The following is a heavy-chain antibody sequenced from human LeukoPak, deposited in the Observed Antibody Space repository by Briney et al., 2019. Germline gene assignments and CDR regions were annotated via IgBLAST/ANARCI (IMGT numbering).Heavy chain of an antibody. CDR2: PSGSI. Sequence: PSETLSLTCAVSGASISSHYWSWIRQPPGKGLEWFGYPSGSISDNPSLKSRVAVSVDPSQNQVSLSLTSVTAADTAVYYCARVLAIFGLDTTDFYMDVWGKGTTVTVSS. CDR1: GASISSHY. D-gene: IGHD3/OR15-3a*01. V-gene: IGHV4-59*11. J-gene: IGHJ6*03. CDR3: ARVLAIFGLDTTDFYMDV.